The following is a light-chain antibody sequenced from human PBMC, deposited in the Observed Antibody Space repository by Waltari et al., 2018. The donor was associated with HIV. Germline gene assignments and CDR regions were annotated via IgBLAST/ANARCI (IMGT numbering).Light chain of an antibody. V-gene: IGKV1-5*03. J-gene: IGKJ4*02. CDR3: QQYISYPFT. CDR2: RAS. Sequence: IQMTQSPSSLSASTGDRVTITCRASESISSSLAWYQQKPGKAPKLLIYRASTFESGVPSRFSGSGSGTEFTLTISSLQSDDFATYYCQQYISYPFTFGGGTKVEIK. CDR1: ESISSS.